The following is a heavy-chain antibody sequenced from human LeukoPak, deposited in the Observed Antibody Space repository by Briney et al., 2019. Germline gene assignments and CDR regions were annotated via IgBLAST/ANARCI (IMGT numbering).Heavy chain of an antibody. CDR3: ARDLRGSGSGFDP. J-gene: IGHJ5*02. V-gene: IGHV4-4*07. CDR1: GGSISNYF. CDR2: IYSTGRS. Sequence: PSETLSLTCTVSGGSISNYFWSWVRQPAGKGLEWIGRIYSTGRSDYNPSLKSRITMSVDTSKNQFSLKLSSVTAADTAVYYCARDLRGSGSGFDPWGQGTLVTVSS. D-gene: IGHD3-10*01.